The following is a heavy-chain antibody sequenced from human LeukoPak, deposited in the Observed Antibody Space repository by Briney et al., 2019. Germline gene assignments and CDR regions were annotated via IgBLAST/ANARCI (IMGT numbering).Heavy chain of an antibody. CDR2: ISSSGSTI. J-gene: IGHJ6*03. D-gene: IGHD3-10*02. V-gene: IGHV3-48*03. Sequence: GESLRLSCTASGFNFSSYAMTWVRQPPGKGLEGVSYISSSGSTIYYADSVKGRFTISRDNAKNSLYLQMNSLRAEDTAVYYFAELGITMIGGVWGKGTTVTISS. CDR1: GFNFSSYA. CDR3: AELGITMIGGV.